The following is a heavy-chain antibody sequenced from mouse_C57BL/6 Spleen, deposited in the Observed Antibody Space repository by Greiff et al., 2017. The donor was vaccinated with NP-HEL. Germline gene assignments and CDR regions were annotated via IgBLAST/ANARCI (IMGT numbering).Heavy chain of an antibody. CDR3: ANYYGRGYYFDY. D-gene: IGHD1-1*01. CDR2: IYPGDGDT. CDR1: GYAFSSSW. Sequence: QVQLQQSGPELVQPGASVKISCKASGYAFSSSWMNWVKQRPGKGLEWIGRIYPGDGDTNYNGKFKGKATLTADKSSSTAYMQLSSLTSEDSAVYFCANYYGRGYYFDYWGQGTTLTVSS. J-gene: IGHJ2*01. V-gene: IGHV1-82*01.